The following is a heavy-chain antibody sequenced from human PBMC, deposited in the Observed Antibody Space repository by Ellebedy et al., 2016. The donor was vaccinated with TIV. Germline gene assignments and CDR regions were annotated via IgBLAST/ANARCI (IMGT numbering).Heavy chain of an antibody. V-gene: IGHV3-21*04. D-gene: IGHD1-1*01. CDR2: ITSSSSYI. CDR1: GFTFNTYS. J-gene: IGHJ4*02. CDR3: ATGALDADPLDN. Sequence: GESLKISCAASGFTFNTYSMNWVRQAPGKGLEWVSSITSSSSYIYYADSLKGRFTISRDNAKNILYLQMNSLRTEDTAVYYSATGALDADPLDNWGLGTLVTVSS.